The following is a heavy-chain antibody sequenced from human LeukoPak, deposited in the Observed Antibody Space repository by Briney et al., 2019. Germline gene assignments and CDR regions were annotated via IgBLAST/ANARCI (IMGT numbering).Heavy chain of an antibody. D-gene: IGHD3-22*01. CDR2: INHSGYT. Sequence: ASETLSLTCAVYGESSFSSYYWSWIRQTPGGALEWIGEINHSGYTNYNPSLKSRVTLSIDTSKNQFSLRLSSVTAADTAVYYCSRQVVGNDYWGQGTLVTVSS. CDR1: GESSFSSYY. V-gene: IGHV4-34*01. CDR3: SRQVVGNDY. J-gene: IGHJ4*02.